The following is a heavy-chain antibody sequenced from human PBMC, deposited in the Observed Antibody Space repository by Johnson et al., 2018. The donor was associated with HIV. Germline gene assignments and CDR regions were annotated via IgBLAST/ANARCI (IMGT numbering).Heavy chain of an antibody. CDR1: VFTFGSYW. CDR3: AREELEPDVFDI. D-gene: IGHD1-1*01. J-gene: IGHJ3*02. V-gene: IGHV3-7*01. Sequence: VQLVESGGGLVQPGGSLRLSCAASVFTFGSYWMSWVRQAPGKGLEWVANIKQDGSEKYYVGSVKGRFTISRDNSKNTLYLQMNSLRAEDTAVYYCAREELEPDVFDIWGQGTMVTVSS. CDR2: IKQDGSEK.